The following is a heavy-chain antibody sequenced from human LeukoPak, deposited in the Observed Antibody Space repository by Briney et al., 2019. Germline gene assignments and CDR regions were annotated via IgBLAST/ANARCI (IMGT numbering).Heavy chain of an antibody. CDR2: INAGNGNT. Sequence: ASVKVSCKASGYTFTSYAMHWVRQAPGQRLEWMGWINAGNGNTKYSQKFQGRVTITADESTSTAYMELSSLRSEDTAVYYCARATMIVAKYYFDYWGQGTLVTVSS. J-gene: IGHJ4*02. CDR1: GYTFTSYA. D-gene: IGHD3-22*01. CDR3: ARATMIVAKYYFDY. V-gene: IGHV1-3*01.